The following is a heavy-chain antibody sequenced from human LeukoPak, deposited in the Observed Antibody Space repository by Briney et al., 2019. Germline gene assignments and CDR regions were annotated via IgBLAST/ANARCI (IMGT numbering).Heavy chain of an antibody. CDR1: GYTFTSYG. CDR3: ARDLSVLLWFGESSSTADAFDI. CDR2: ISAYNGNT. Sequence: ASVKVSCKASGYTFTSYGISWVRQAPGQGLEWMGWISAYNGNTNYAQKLQGRVTTTTDTSTSTAYMELRSLRSDDTAVYYCARDLSVLLWFGESSSTADAFDIWGQGTMVTVSS. J-gene: IGHJ3*02. D-gene: IGHD3-10*01. V-gene: IGHV1-18*01.